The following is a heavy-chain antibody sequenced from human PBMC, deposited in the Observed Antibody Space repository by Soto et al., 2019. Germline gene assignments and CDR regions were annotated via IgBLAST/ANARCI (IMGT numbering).Heavy chain of an antibody. J-gene: IGHJ6*02. CDR1: GYTFTSYD. CDR2: MNPNSGNT. Sequence: ASVKVSCKASGYTFTSYDINWVRQATGQGLEWMGWMNPNSGNTGYAQKFQGRVTMTRNTSISTAYMELSSLRSEDTAVYYCARDIVVVPAAQHAYYYGMDVWGQGTTVTVSS. D-gene: IGHD2-2*01. V-gene: IGHV1-8*01. CDR3: ARDIVVVPAAQHAYYYGMDV.